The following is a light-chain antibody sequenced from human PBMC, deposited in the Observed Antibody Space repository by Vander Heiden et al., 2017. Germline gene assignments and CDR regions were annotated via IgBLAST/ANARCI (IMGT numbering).Light chain of an antibody. Sequence: DIVMTQSPDSLSVSLGERATIKCKSSQSILYHSDNENYLAWYQQKPGQPPNLPIPGGLPRGPRGPGPIKWRRAGADFTLTISNLQAEDVAVYFCQQYYSVPLTFGGGTKVEIK. CDR2: GGL. V-gene: IGKV4-1*01. CDR3: QQYYSVPLT. J-gene: IGKJ4*01. CDR1: QSILYHSDNENY.